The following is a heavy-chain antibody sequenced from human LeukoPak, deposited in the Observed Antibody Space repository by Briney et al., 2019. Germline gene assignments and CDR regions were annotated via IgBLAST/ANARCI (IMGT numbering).Heavy chain of an antibody. CDR2: IGDSGSTT. J-gene: IGHJ3*02. CDR3: AKVRGSGTFAALDI. CDR1: GVTFSEYA. Sequence: GGSLRLSCAASGVTFSEYAMSWVRQAPGKGLEWVSSIGDSGSTTYYADSVKGRFTISRDNSKNTLYLQMNSLRAEDTALYYCAKVRGSGTFAALDIWGQGTMVTVSS. D-gene: IGHD2-2*01. V-gene: IGHV3-23*01.